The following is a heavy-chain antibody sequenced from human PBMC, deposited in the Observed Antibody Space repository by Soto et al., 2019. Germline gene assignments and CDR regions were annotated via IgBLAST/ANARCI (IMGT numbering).Heavy chain of an antibody. J-gene: IGHJ4*02. D-gene: IGHD3-22*01. Sequence: SVKVSCKASGGTFSSYAISWVRQAPGQGLEWMGGIIPIFGTANYAQKFQGRVTITADESTSTAYMELSSLRSEDTAVYYCARSLYYYDSSGYYLYFAYWGQGTLVTVSS. V-gene: IGHV1-69*13. CDR3: ARSLYYYDSSGYYLYFAY. CDR2: IIPIFGTA. CDR1: GGTFSSYA.